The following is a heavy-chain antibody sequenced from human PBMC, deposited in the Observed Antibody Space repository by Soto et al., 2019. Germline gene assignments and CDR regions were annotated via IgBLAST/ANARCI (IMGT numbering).Heavy chain of an antibody. J-gene: IGHJ4*02. CDR2: ISSGSGKI. Sequence: GGSLRLSCAASGFTFSSYCMNWVRQAPGKGLEWVSSISSGSGKIFYADSVKGRFTISRDNAKNSVYLQMNSLRAEDTAVYYCASVSVGSWPFNLDYWGQGTLVTVSS. V-gene: IGHV3-21*04. CDR1: GFTFSSYC. CDR3: ASVSVGSWPFNLDY. D-gene: IGHD6-13*01.